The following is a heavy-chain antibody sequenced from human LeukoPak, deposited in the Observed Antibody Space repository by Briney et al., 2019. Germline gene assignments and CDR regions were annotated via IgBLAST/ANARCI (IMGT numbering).Heavy chain of an antibody. V-gene: IGHV3-33*06. CDR3: AKSGYSYGSDYFDY. CDR1: GFTFSSYG. CDR2: IWYDGSNK. D-gene: IGHD5-18*01. Sequence: GRSLRLSCAASGFTFSSYGMHWVRQAPGKGLEWVAVIWYDGSNKYYADSVKGRFTISRDNPKNTLYLQMNSLRAEDTAVYYCAKSGYSYGSDYFDYWGQGTLVTVSS. J-gene: IGHJ4*02.